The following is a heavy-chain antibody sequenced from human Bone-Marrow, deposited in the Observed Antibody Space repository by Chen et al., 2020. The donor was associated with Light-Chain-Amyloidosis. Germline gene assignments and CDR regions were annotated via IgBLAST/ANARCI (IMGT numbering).Heavy chain of an antibody. D-gene: IGHD5-12*01. Sequence: EVQLEQSGPEVKKPGESLKISCKGSGYTFPNSWIGWVRQMPGKGLEWMGVIYPDDSDARYSPSVEGQVTISADKSITTAYLQWRSLKASDTAMYYCARRRDGYNFDYWGQGTLVTVSS. CDR2: IYPDDSDA. CDR1: GYTFPNSW. V-gene: IGHV5-51*01. CDR3: ARRRDGYNFDY. J-gene: IGHJ4*02.